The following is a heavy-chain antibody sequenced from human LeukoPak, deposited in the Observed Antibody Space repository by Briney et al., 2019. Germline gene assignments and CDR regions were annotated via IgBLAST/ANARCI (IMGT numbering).Heavy chain of an antibody. CDR2: IYYSGST. Sequence: SETLSLTCTVSGGSISSYYWSWIRQPPGKGLEWIGYIYYSGSTYYNPSLKSRVTISVDTSKNQFSLKLSSVTAADTAVYYCARAPLVYCSGGSCYGYYYYYMDVWGKGTTVTASS. V-gene: IGHV4-59*01. CDR1: GGSISSYY. CDR3: ARAPLVYCSGGSCYGYYYYYMDV. J-gene: IGHJ6*03. D-gene: IGHD2-15*01.